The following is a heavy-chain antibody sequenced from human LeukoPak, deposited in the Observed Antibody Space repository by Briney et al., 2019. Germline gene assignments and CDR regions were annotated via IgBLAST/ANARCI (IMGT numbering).Heavy chain of an antibody. D-gene: IGHD2-2*01. J-gene: IGHJ1*01. Sequence: SETLSLTCTVSGHSISNTFYWGWIRQSPGKGLEWIGSIHHSGNRFESGSTHYNPSPRSRVTVSADTSKNLFSLRLTSVTAADTAVYFCAKNATSGFFSDWGQGVLVTVSS. CDR2: IHHSGNRFESGST. CDR1: GHSISNTFY. V-gene: IGHV4-59*04. CDR3: AKNATSGFFSD.